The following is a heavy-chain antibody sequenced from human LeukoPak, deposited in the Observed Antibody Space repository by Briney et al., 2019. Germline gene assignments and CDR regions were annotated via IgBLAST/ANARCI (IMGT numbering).Heavy chain of an antibody. Sequence: PGGSLRLSCVASGFTFSDYYMSWIRQAPGKGLEWVSYISSSGSTIYYADSVKGRFTISRDNAKNSLYLQMNSLRAEDTAVYYCARYYIIGSGSHPPPYFDYWGQGTLVTVSS. CDR1: GFTFSDYY. V-gene: IGHV3-11*04. J-gene: IGHJ4*02. CDR2: ISSSGSTI. D-gene: IGHD1-26*01. CDR3: ARYYIIGSGSHPPPYFDY.